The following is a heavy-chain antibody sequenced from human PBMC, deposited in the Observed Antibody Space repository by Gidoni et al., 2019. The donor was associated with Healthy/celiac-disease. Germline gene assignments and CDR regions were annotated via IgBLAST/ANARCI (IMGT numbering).Heavy chain of an antibody. J-gene: IGHJ4*02. D-gene: IGHD6-13*01. V-gene: IGHV3-73*01. CDR2: IRSKANSYAT. CDR1: GFTFSGSA. Sequence: EVQLVESGGGLVQPGGSLKLSCAASGFTFSGSAMHWVRQASGKGLDGVGRIRSKANSYATAYAASVKGRFTISRDDSKNTAYLQMNSLKTEDTAVYYCTRHEDGSSWPLGLDWGQGTLVTVSS. CDR3: TRHEDGSSWPLGLD.